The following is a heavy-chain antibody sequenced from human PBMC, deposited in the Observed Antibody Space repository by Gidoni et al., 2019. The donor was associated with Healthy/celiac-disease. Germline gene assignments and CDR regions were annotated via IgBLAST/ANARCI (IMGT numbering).Heavy chain of an antibody. V-gene: IGHV3-30-3*01. CDR2: ISYDGSNK. Sequence: QVQLVESGGGVVQPGRSLRPSCAASGFTFSSYAMHWVRQAPGKGLEWVAVISYDGSNKYYADSVKGRFTISRDNSKNTLYLQMNSLRAEDTAVYYCARDPSTDRVPDYWGQGTLVTVSS. CDR1: GFTFSSYA. J-gene: IGHJ4*02. CDR3: ARDPSTDRVPDY. D-gene: IGHD1-1*01.